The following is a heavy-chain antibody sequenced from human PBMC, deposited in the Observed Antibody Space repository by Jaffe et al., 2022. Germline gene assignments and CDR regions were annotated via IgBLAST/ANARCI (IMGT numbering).Heavy chain of an antibody. D-gene: IGHD2-15*01. V-gene: IGHV1-69*01. CDR2: IIPIFGTA. CDR3: ARDKYCSGGSCYYYYYMDV. CDR1: GGTFSSYA. Sequence: QVQLVQSGAEVKKPGSSVKVSCKASGGTFSSYAISWVRQAPGQGLEWMGGIIPIFGTANYAQKFQGRVTITADESTSTAYMELSSLRSEDTAVYYCARDKYCSGGSCYYYYYMDVWGKGTTVTVSS. J-gene: IGHJ6*03.